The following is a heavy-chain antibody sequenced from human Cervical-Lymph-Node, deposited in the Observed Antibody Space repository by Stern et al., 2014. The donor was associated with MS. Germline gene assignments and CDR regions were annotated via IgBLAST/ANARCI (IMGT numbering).Heavy chain of an antibody. V-gene: IGHV4-39*01. Sequence: QVQLQESGPGLVKPSETLSLTCAVSGDSISSYTHYWAWIRQPPGKGLEWIGSVYYRGATYYTPSPKRPVTIPVHTSKNPFSLGLNSVTAADTAVYYCAKHACTGAACPFDLWGQGTLVTVSS. J-gene: IGHJ4*02. CDR3: AKHACTGAACPFDL. CDR1: GDSISSYTHY. CDR2: VYYRGAT. D-gene: IGHD2-8*02.